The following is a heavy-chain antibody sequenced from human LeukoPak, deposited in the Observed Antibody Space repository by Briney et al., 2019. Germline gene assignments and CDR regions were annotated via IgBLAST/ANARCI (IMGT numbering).Heavy chain of an antibody. CDR1: GFTFSDYY. Sequence: GGSLRLSCAASGFTFSDYYMNWVRQAPGKGLVWVSRINSDGSSTTYADSVKGRFTISRDNAKNTLYLQMNSLRVEDTAVYYCARGFRGGVDVWGQGTTVTVSS. V-gene: IGHV3-74*01. CDR3: ARGFRGGVDV. J-gene: IGHJ6*02. CDR2: INSDGSST.